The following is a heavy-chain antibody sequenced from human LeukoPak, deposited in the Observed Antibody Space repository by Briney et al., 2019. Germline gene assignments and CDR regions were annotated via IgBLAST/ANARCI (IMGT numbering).Heavy chain of an antibody. Sequence: GGSLRLSCAASGFTFSNYWMSWVRQAPGKGREWVSNIKQDGSEKYYVDSVKGRFTISRDNAKNSLYLQMNSLRAEDTAVYYCARENGSTWGFFYYYYGMDVWGKGTTVTVSS. CDR1: GFTFSNYW. D-gene: IGHD3-16*01. J-gene: IGHJ6*04. CDR2: IKQDGSEK. CDR3: ARENGSTWGFFYYYYGMDV. V-gene: IGHV3-7*03.